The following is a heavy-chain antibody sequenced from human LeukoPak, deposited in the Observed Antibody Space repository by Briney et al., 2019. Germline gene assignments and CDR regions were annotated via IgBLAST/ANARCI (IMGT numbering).Heavy chain of an antibody. CDR3: AKADWRGVYYDFWSGHPQGSDY. V-gene: IGHV3-23*01. CDR1: GFTFSSYA. Sequence: GGSLRLSCEASGFTFSSYAMSWVRQAPGKGLEWVSAISGSGGSTYYADSVKGRFTISRDNSKNTLYLQMNSLRAEDTAVYYCAKADWRGVYYDFWSGHPQGSDYWGQGTLVTVSS. J-gene: IGHJ4*02. CDR2: ISGSGGST. D-gene: IGHD3-3*01.